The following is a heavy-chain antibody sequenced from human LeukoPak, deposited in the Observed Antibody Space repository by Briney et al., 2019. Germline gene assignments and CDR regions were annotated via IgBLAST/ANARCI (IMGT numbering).Heavy chain of an antibody. Sequence: APVKVSCKASGGTFSSYAISWVRQAPGQGLEWMGGIIPIFGTANYAQKFQGRVTITADESTSTAYMELSSLRSEDTAVYYCARDLFSTSGYYFDYWGQGTLVTVSS. CDR3: ARDLFSTSGYYFDY. V-gene: IGHV1-69*13. CDR2: IIPIFGTA. CDR1: GGTFSSYA. J-gene: IGHJ4*02. D-gene: IGHD2-2*01.